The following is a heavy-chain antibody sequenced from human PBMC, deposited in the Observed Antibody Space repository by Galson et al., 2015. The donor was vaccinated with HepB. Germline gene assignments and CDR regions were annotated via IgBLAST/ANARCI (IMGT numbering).Heavy chain of an antibody. CDR3: ARSQDYGGNSDRGYYFDY. CDR2: IYPGDSDT. Sequence: QSGAEVKKPGESLKISCKGSGYSFTSYWIGWVRQMPGKGLEWMGIIYPGDSDTRYSPSFQGQVTISADKSISTAYLQWSSLKASDTAMYYCARSQDYGGNSDRGYYFDYWGQGTLGTVSS. V-gene: IGHV5-51*01. CDR1: GYSFTSYW. D-gene: IGHD4-23*01. J-gene: IGHJ4*02.